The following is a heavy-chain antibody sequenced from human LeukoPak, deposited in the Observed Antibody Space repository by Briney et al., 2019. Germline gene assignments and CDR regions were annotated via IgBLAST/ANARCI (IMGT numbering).Heavy chain of an antibody. D-gene: IGHD6-6*01. CDR3: LTHSTSSAPNY. CDR1: AFTFTNAW. V-gene: IGHV3-15*01. Sequence: GGSLRLSCAASAFTFTNAWMSWVRQAPGKGLEWVGRIKTKTEGGTADYAAPVKGRFTISRDDSENTLYLLMNSLKTEDTALYYCLTHSTSSAPNYWGQGTLVTVSS. CDR2: IKTKTEGGTA. J-gene: IGHJ4*02.